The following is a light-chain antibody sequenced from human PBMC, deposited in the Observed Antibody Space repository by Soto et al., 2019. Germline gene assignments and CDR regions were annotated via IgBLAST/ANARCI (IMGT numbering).Light chain of an antibody. J-gene: IGKJ2*01. CDR3: QQYNNWPPFMYT. CDR1: PSVTNY. V-gene: IGKV3-15*01. CDR2: GAS. Sequence: EIVLTQSPATLSLSPGERATLSCRASPSVTNYLAWYQQRVGQAPRLLIYGASTRATGIPARFSGSGSGTDLTLTISSLQSEDSAVYYCQQYNNWPPFMYTFGPGTKVDIK.